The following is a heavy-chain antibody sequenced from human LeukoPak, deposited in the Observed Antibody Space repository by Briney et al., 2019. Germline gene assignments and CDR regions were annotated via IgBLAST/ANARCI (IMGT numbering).Heavy chain of an antibody. CDR3: AGGGSTTRFAFDI. CDR2: IIPIFGTA. V-gene: IGHV1-69*05. J-gene: IGHJ3*02. CDR1: GGTFSSYA. Sequence: SVKVSCKASGGTFSSYAISWVRQAPGQGLEWMGGIIPIFGTANYAQKFQGRVTITTDESTSTAYMELSSLRSEDTAVYYCAGGGSTTRFAFDIWGQGTMVTVSS. D-gene: IGHD1-26*01.